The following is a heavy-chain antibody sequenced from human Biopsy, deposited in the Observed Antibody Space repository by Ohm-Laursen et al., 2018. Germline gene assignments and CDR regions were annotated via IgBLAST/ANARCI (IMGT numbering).Heavy chain of an antibody. CDR3: ARGKYKDFSTGLPRPYHYTLDF. CDR2: ITSGSSYI. Sequence: GSLRLSCAASGFPFTGFSMDWVRKAPGKGLEWVASITSGSSYIYYADSVKGRFTISRDNTNNSLYLQMTSLRPEDTAVFYCARGKYKDFSTGLPRPYHYTLDFWGPGTTVTVSS. V-gene: IGHV3-21*04. D-gene: IGHD3-22*01. CDR1: GFPFTGFS. J-gene: IGHJ6*02.